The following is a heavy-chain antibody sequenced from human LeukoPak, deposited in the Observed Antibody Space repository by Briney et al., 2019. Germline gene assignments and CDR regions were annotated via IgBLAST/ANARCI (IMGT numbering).Heavy chain of an antibody. CDR2: IFWNDDK. J-gene: IGHJ4*02. CDR3: AHRMFGGCGWRGFDH. D-gene: IGHD2-15*01. CDR1: GFSLSTDGVG. V-gene: IGHV2-5*01. Sequence: SGPTLVKPTQTLTLTCTFSGFSLSTDGVGVGWIRQPPGKALEWLALIFWNDDKRYSPSLRSRLTITKDTSNNHVVFTMTNMDPIDTATYYCAHRMFGGCGWRGFDHWGQGTLVTVSS.